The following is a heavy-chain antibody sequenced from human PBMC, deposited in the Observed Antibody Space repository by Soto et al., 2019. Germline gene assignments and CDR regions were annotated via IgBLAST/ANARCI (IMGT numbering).Heavy chain of an antibody. V-gene: IGHV3-64*07. CDR1: GFSFTTYA. CDR2: ISTDGGGR. J-gene: IGHJ4*02. Sequence: EVQLVESGGGLVQPGGSLRLFCAASGFSFTTYAMHWVRQAPGKGLQYVAAISTDGGGRYYTDSVKGRFIISRDNSKSTLYLQMGSLRGEDMAVYYCARYGSGSAYDHWGQGALVTVSS. CDR3: ARYGSGSAYDH. D-gene: IGHD3-10*01.